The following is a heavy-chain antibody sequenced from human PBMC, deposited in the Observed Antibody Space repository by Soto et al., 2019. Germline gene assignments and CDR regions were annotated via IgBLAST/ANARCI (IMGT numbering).Heavy chain of an antibody. J-gene: IGHJ4*02. D-gene: IGHD6-19*01. CDR3: ASRIAVAGYFDY. CDR1: GFTFSTYA. V-gene: IGHV3-64*01. Sequence: GGSLRLSCAASGFTFSTYAMHWVRQAPGKGLEYVSAITGSGGSTYYANSVKGRFTISRDNSKNTLYLQMGSLRAEDMAVYYCASRIAVAGYFDYWGQGILVTSPQ. CDR2: ITGSGGST.